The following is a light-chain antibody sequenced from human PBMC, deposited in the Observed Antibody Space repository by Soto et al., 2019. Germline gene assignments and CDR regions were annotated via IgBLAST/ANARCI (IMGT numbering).Light chain of an antibody. CDR3: QKCNSAPFT. Sequence: DTQMTQSPSSLSASVGDRVTITCRASQGIYNYLAWYQQKPGKVPKILLYAASSLVSGVPSRFSGSGSGTDFTLTISSLKPEDVATYYCQKCNSAPFTFGPGKKVDI. J-gene: IGKJ3*01. V-gene: IGKV1-27*01. CDR1: QGIYNY. CDR2: AAS.